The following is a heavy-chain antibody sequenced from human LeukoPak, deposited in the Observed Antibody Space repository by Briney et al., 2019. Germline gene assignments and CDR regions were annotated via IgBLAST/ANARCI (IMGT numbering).Heavy chain of an antibody. V-gene: IGHV3-23*01. CDR3: ESGDSSGYYYSSFDY. CDR1: GFTFSSYA. CDR2: ISGSGGST. Sequence: GGSLRLSCAASGFTFSSYAMSWVRQAPGKGLEWVSAISGSGGSTYYADSVKGRFTISRDNSKNTLYLQMNSLRAEDTAVYYCESGDSSGYYYSSFDYWGQGTLVTVSS. D-gene: IGHD3-22*01. J-gene: IGHJ4*02.